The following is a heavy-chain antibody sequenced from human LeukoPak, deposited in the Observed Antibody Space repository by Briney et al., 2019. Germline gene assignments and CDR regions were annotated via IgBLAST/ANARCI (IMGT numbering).Heavy chain of an antibody. CDR3: ARDDFGVVQNDFPFDY. Sequence: SVKVSCKASGGTFSSYTISWVRQAPGQGLEWMGRIIPILGIANYAQKFQGRVTITADKSTSTAYMELSSLRSEDTAVYYCARDDFGVVQNDFPFDYWGQGALVTVSS. V-gene: IGHV1-69*04. J-gene: IGHJ4*02. CDR2: IIPILGIA. D-gene: IGHD3-3*01. CDR1: GGTFSSYT.